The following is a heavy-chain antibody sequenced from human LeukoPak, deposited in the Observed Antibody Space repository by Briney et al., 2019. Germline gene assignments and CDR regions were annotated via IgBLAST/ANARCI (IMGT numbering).Heavy chain of an antibody. Sequence: SETLSLTCTVSGGSISSYYWSWIRQPPGKGLEWIGYIYYSGSTNYNPSLKSRVTISVDTSKNQFSLKLSSVTAADTAVYYCAGHGRNYYDSSGYRLSYGFDPWGQGTLVTVSS. D-gene: IGHD3-22*01. V-gene: IGHV4-59*08. J-gene: IGHJ5*02. CDR3: AGHGRNYYDSSGYRLSYGFDP. CDR2: IYYSGST. CDR1: GGSISSYY.